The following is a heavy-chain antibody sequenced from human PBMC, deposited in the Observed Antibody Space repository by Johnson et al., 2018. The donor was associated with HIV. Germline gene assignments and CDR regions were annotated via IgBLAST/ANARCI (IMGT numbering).Heavy chain of an antibody. CDR2: ISYDGSNK. V-gene: IGHV3-30*03. CDR3: ARGDYGGNLDAFDI. Sequence: QLVESGGGVVQPGRSLRLSCAASGFTFSSYGMHWVRQAPGKGLEWVAVISYDGSNKYYADSVKGRFTISRDNSKNTLYLQMNSLRAGDTAVYYCARGDYGGNLDAFDIWGQGTMVTVSS. CDR1: GFTFSSYG. J-gene: IGHJ3*02. D-gene: IGHD4-23*01.